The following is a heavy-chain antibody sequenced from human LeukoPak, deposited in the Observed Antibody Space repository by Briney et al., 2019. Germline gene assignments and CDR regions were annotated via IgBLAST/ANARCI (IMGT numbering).Heavy chain of an antibody. Sequence: SETLSLTCAVSGGSISSGGYSWSWIRQPPGKGLEWIGYIYHSGSTYYNPSLKSRVTISIDRSKNQFSLKLSSVTAADTAVYYCARVNLVWLRAIDYWGQGTLVSVSS. CDR3: ARVNLVWLRAIDY. CDR2: IYHSGST. J-gene: IGHJ4*02. CDR1: GGSISSGGYS. D-gene: IGHD3-3*01. V-gene: IGHV4-30-2*01.